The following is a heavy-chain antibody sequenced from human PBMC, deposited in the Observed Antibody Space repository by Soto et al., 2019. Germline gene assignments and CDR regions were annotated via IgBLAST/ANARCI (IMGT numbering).Heavy chain of an antibody. D-gene: IGHD3-10*01. CDR3: AKVTHITMVRGDIDY. Sequence: QVQLVESGGGVVQPGRSLRLSCAASGFTFSSYGMHWVRQAPGKGLECVAVISYDGSNKYYADSVKGRFTISRDNSKNTLYLQMNSLRAEDTAVYYCAKVTHITMVRGDIDYWGQGTLVTVSS. V-gene: IGHV3-30*18. CDR1: GFTFSSYG. CDR2: ISYDGSNK. J-gene: IGHJ4*02.